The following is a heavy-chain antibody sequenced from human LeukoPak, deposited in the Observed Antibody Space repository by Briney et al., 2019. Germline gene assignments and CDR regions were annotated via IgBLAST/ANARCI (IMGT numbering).Heavy chain of an antibody. Sequence: GASVKVSCKASGGTFSSHGISWARQAPGQGLEWMGRIIPILGIANYAQKFQGRVTITADKSTSTAYMKLSSLRSEDTAVYYCARERVPFPLTVMDVWGQGTTVTVSS. CDR1: GGTFSSHG. D-gene: IGHD3-3*02. CDR3: ARERVPFPLTVMDV. CDR2: IIPILGIA. V-gene: IGHV1-69*04. J-gene: IGHJ6*02.